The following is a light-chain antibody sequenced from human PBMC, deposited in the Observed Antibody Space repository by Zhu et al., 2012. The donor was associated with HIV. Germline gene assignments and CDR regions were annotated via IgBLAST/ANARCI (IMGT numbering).Light chain of an antibody. V-gene: IGKV3-20*01. CDR2: SAS. Sequence: IVLTQSPGTVSLSPGERATLSCRTSQSIFGTYLAWYRQKPGQAPKLLMYSASSRATGIPDRFSGSGSGTDFTLTISRLEPEDVAVYYRQQFGSSPYTFGQGTKLEIK. CDR1: QSIFGTY. J-gene: IGKJ2*01. CDR3: QQFGSSPYT.